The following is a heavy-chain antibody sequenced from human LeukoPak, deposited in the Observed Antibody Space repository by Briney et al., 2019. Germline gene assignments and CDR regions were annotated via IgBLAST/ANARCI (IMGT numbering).Heavy chain of an antibody. V-gene: IGHV1-58*02. J-gene: IGHJ6*02. D-gene: IGHD3-3*01. CDR1: GFTFTSSA. CDR3: AADPVYYDFWSGPGNYYYGMDV. Sequence: GASVKVSCKASGFTFTSSAMQWVRQARGQRLEWIGWIVVGSGNTNYAQKFQERVTITRDMSTSTAYMELSSLRSEDTAVYYCAADPVYYDFWSGPGNYYYGMDVWGQGTTVTVSS. CDR2: IVVGSGNT.